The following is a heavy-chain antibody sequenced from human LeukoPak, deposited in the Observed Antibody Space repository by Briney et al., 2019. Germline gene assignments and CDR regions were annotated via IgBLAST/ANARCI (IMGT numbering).Heavy chain of an antibody. CDR1: GFTFSSYA. J-gene: IGHJ4*02. V-gene: IGHV3-30*18. CDR2: ISDDGSKK. D-gene: IGHD5-18*01. CDR3: AKTMIQLWSPFDY. Sequence: PGGSLRLSCAASGFTFSSYAMQGVRQAPGKGLEWVAVISDDGSKKYYADSVKGRFTISRDNSKNTLYLQMNSLRAEDTAVYYCAKTMIQLWSPFDYWGQGTLVTVSS.